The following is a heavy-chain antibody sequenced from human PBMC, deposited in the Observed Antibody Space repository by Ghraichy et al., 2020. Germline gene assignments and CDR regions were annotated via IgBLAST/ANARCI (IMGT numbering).Heavy chain of an antibody. V-gene: IGHV1-24*01. J-gene: IGHJ4*02. Sequence: ASVKVSCKVSGYTLTELSMHWVRQAPGKGLEWMGGFDPEDGETIYAQKFQGRVTMTEDTSTDTAYMELSSLRSEDTAVYYCATEDWVGAKVWFDYWGQGTLVTVSS. CDR3: ATEDWVGAKVWFDY. CDR1: GYTLTELS. CDR2: FDPEDGET. D-gene: IGHD1-26*01.